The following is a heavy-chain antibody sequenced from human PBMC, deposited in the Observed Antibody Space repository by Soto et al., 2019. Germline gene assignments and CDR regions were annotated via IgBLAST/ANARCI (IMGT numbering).Heavy chain of an antibody. V-gene: IGHV1-69*02. CDR3: ARAYCCSTSCYLNYYYYGMDV. CDR1: GGTFSSYT. D-gene: IGHD2-2*01. J-gene: IGHJ6*02. CDR2: IIPILGIA. Sequence: QVQLVQSGAEVKKPGSSVKVSCKASGGTFSSYTISWVRQAPGQGLEWMGRIIPILGIANYAQKFQGRVTITADKSTSTAYMELSSLRSEDTAVYYRARAYCCSTSCYLNYYYYGMDVWGQGTTVTVSS.